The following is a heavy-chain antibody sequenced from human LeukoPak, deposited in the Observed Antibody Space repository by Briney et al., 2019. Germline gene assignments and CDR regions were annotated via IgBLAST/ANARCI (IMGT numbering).Heavy chain of an antibody. CDR2: INHSGST. CDR1: GGSFSGYY. Sequence: PSETLSLTCAVNGGSFSGYYWSWIRQPPGKGLEWIGEINHSGSTNYNPSLKSRVTISVDTSKNQFFLKLSSVTAADTAVYYCARALSSGWVDYWGQGTLVTVSS. CDR3: ARALSSGWVDY. J-gene: IGHJ4*02. V-gene: IGHV4-34*01. D-gene: IGHD6-19*01.